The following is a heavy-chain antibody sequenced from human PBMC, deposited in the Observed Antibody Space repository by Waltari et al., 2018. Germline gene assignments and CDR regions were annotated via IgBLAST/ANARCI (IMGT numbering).Heavy chain of an antibody. V-gene: IGHV4-59*01. CDR1: DASLSGYY. Sequence: QWQMQESGSGLLKPSETLSLTCTVSDASLSGYYWNWIRQAPGKGLEWIGYFSYRGGANYNPSLKSRVTISGDRFRNQFSLKMTSVTAADTAVYYCASGYPGQLEHWGQGTLVSVSS. CDR2: FSYRGGA. J-gene: IGHJ5*02. D-gene: IGHD2-15*01. CDR3: ASGYPGQLEH.